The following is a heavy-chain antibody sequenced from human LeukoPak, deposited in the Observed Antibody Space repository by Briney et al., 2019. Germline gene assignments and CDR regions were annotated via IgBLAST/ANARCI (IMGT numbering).Heavy chain of an antibody. Sequence: GRSLRLSCAASGFTFSDYAMSWVRQAPGKGLEWVSAISDRGDRTWDADSVKGRVTISRDNYKNTLFLQMNSLRAEDTAIYYCAKDSYDSSGSRYDYWGQGTLVTVSS. CDR1: GFTFSDYA. J-gene: IGHJ4*02. D-gene: IGHD3-22*01. CDR2: ISDRGDRT. V-gene: IGHV3-23*01. CDR3: AKDSYDSSGSRYDY.